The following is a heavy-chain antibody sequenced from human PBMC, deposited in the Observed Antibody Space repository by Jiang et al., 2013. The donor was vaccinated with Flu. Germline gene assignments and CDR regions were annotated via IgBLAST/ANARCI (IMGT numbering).Heavy chain of an antibody. CDR3: ARGTRDYVWGSYKDDAFDI. J-gene: IGHJ3*02. CDR2: IIPIFGTA. D-gene: IGHD3-16*01. V-gene: IGHV1-69*06. Sequence: WMGGIIPIFGTANYAQKFQGRVTITADKSTSTAYMELSSLRSEDTAVYYCARGTRDYVWGSYKDDAFDIWGQGTMVTVSS.